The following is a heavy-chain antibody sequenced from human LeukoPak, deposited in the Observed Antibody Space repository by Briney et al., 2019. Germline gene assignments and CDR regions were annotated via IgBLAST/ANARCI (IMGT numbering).Heavy chain of an antibody. Sequence: SQTLSLTCTVSGGSISSGDYYWSWIRQPPGKGLEWIGYIYYSGSTYYNPSLKSRVTISVDTSKNQFSLKLSSVTAADTAAYYCARRPQAYYYDSSGWVFDYWGQGTLVTVSS. D-gene: IGHD3-22*01. CDR2: IYYSGST. CDR1: GGSISSGDYY. J-gene: IGHJ4*02. V-gene: IGHV4-30-4*01. CDR3: ARRPQAYYYDSSGWVFDY.